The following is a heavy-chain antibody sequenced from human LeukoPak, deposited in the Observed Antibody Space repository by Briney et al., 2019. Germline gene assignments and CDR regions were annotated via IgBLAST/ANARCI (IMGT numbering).Heavy chain of an antibody. CDR2: ISSSSSYI. Sequence: PGGSLRLSCAASGFTFNSFAMNWVRQTPGKGLEWVSSISSSSSYIYYADSVKGRFTISRDNAKNSLYLQMNSLTTEDTAVYYCAELGITMIGGVWGKGTTVTVSS. V-gene: IGHV3-21*01. CDR3: AELGITMIGGV. CDR1: GFTFNSFA. J-gene: IGHJ6*04. D-gene: IGHD3-10*02.